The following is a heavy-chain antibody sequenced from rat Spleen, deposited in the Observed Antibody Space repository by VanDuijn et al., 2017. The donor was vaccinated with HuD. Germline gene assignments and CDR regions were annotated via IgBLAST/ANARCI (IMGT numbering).Heavy chain of an antibody. D-gene: IGHD1-1*01. J-gene: IGHJ3*01. CDR2: ITNTGGSI. Sequence: EVQLVESGGGLVQPGRSLQLSCGASGFTFNNYWMTWIRQAPGKGLEWIASITNTGGSIYYPDSVKGRFTISRDNAQNTLYLQMNSLRSEDTATYYCTRDEVTPHWFAYWGQGTLVTVSS. CDR1: GFTFNNYW. CDR3: TRDEVTPHWFAY. V-gene: IGHV5-31*01.